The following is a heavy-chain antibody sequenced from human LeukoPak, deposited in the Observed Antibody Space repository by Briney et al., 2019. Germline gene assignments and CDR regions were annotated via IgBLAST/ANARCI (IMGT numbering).Heavy chain of an antibody. CDR1: GYMFTSYG. Sequence: ASVKVSCKASGYMFTSYGINWVRQAPGQGLEWMAWISTYNGDTNYAQKLQGRVTMTTDTSTSTAYMELRSLRSDDTAVYYCARDYDILTIDAFDIWGQGTMVTVSS. J-gene: IGHJ3*02. V-gene: IGHV1-18*01. CDR3: ARDYDILTIDAFDI. CDR2: ISTYNGDT. D-gene: IGHD3-9*01.